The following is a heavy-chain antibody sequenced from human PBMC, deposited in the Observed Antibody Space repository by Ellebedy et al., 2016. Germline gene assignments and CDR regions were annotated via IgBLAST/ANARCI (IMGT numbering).Heavy chain of an antibody. Sequence: GGSLRLXXAAPRLIYWMNWVRQAPGKGLEWVANINQDGSERQYVDSVKGRFTISRDNAKNSLYLQMNSLRAEDTAVYYCARDLGYYKFESWGQGTLVTVSS. J-gene: IGHJ4*02. CDR1: RLIYW. CDR2: INQDGSER. CDR3: ARDLGYYKFES. V-gene: IGHV3-7*01. D-gene: IGHD1-26*01.